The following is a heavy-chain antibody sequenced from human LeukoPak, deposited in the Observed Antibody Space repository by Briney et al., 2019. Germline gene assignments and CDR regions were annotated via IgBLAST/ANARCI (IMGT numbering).Heavy chain of an antibody. CDR2: IYPGDSDT. J-gene: IGHJ5*02. Sequence: GESLKISCKGSGYSFTSYWIGWVRQMPGKGLECMGIIYPGDSDTRYSPSFQGQVTISADKSISTAYLQWSSLKASDTAMYYCARLPGYCSSTSCSYAYNWFDPWGQGTLITVSS. D-gene: IGHD2-2*01. CDR3: ARLPGYCSSTSCSYAYNWFDP. CDR1: GYSFTSYW. V-gene: IGHV5-51*01.